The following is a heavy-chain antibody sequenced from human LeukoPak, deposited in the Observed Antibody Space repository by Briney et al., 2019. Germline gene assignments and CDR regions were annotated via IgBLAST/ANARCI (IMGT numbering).Heavy chain of an antibody. CDR1: GGSISSGSYY. Sequence: SETLSLTCTVSGGSISSGSYYWSWIRQPPGKGLEWIGYIYYGGSTNYNPSLKSRVTISVDTSKNQFSLKLSSVTAADTAVYYCARLYGNWFDPWGQRTLVTVSS. D-gene: IGHD2-8*01. V-gene: IGHV4-61*01. J-gene: IGHJ5*02. CDR2: IYYGGST. CDR3: ARLYGNWFDP.